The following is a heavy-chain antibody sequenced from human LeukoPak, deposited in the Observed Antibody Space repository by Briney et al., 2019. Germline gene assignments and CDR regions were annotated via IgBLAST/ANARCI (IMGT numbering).Heavy chain of an antibody. CDR2: INPNSGGT. Sequence: ASVKVSCKASGYTFPGYFLHWVRQAPGQGLEWMGWINPNSGGTKYAQKFQDRVIMTRDTSISTAYMELSRLRPDDTAVYYCARDYSSDGFDIWGQGTMVTVSS. J-gene: IGHJ3*02. V-gene: IGHV1-2*02. D-gene: IGHD2-21*01. CDR1: GYTFPGYF. CDR3: ARDYSSDGFDI.